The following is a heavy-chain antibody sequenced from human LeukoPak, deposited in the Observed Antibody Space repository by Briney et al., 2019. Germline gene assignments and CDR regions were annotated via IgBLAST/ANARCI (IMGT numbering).Heavy chain of an antibody. CDR3: ARGPRYYYLH. V-gene: IGHV4-34*01. J-gene: IGHJ4*02. CDR2: INHSGST. Sequence: SETLSLTCAVYGGSFSGYYWSWIRQPPGKGLEWIGEINHSGSTNYNTSLKSRVTISVDTSKNQFSLKLSSVTAADTAVYYCARGPRYYYLHWGQGTLVTVSS. CDR1: GGSFSGYY. D-gene: IGHD3-22*01.